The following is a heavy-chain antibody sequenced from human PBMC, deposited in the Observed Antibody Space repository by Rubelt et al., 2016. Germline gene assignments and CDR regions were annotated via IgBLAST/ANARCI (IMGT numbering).Heavy chain of an antibody. Sequence: LVQSGAEVKKPGSSVKVSCKASGYTFTSYYMHWVRQAPGQGLEWMGIINPSGGSTTYAQKFQGRATMTRDTSTSTVYMDLSSLRCEDTAVYYCARVGFYYDSGSYVDWGQGTLVTVSS. CDR3: ARVGFYYDSGSYVD. CDR1: GYTFTSYY. V-gene: IGHV1-46*01. CDR2: INPSGGST. J-gene: IGHJ4*02. D-gene: IGHD3-10*01.